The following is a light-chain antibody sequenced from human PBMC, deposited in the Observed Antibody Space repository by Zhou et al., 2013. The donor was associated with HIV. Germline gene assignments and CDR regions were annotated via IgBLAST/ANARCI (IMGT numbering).Light chain of an antibody. J-gene: IGKJ1*01. CDR2: AAS. V-gene: IGKV1-39*01. CDR3: QQSYS. Sequence: DIQMTQSPSSLSASVGDRVTITCRASQSIGSYFNWYQVKSGKAPKLLIYAASSLQSGVPSRFSGGGSGTDFTLTISSLQPEDFATYYCQQSYSFGQGTKVEVK. CDR1: QSIGSY.